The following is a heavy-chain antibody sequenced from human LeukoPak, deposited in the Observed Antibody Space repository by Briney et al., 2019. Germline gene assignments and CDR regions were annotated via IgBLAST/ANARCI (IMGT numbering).Heavy chain of an antibody. Sequence: PSETLSLTCAVYGGSFSGYYWSWIRQPPGKGLEWIGEINHSGSTNYNPSLKSRVTISVDTSKNQFSLKLSSVTAADTAVYYCARDKEQLADYWGQGTLVTVSS. D-gene: IGHD6-6*01. V-gene: IGHV4-34*01. J-gene: IGHJ4*02. CDR1: GGSFSGYY. CDR2: INHSGST. CDR3: ARDKEQLADY.